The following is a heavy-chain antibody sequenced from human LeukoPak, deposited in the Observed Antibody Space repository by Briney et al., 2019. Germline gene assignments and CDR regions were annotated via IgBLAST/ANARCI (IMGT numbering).Heavy chain of an antibody. CDR2: IYYSGST. CDR1: GGSISDYY. V-gene: IGHV4-59*01. CDR3: ARGDFCSSSNCYLRPMDV. D-gene: IGHD2-2*01. J-gene: IGHJ6*03. Sequence: SETLSLTCIVSGGSISDYYWNWIRQPPAKGLEWIGYIYYSGSTTYNPSLKSRVTMSVDTAKNQFSLKLRSVTAADTAVYYCARGDFCSSSNCYLRPMDVWGKGTTVTVSS.